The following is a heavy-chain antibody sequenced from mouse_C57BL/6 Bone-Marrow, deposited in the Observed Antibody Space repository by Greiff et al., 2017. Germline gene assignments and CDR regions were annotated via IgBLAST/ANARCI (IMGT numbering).Heavy chain of an antibody. Sequence: EVQLVESGPELVKPGASVKIPCKASGYTFTDYNMDWVKQSHGKSLEWIGDINPNNGGTIYNQKFKGKATLTVDKSSSTAYMELRSLTSEDTAVYYCARRGRLLLRRDAMDYWGQGTSVTVSS. CDR1: GYTFTDYN. V-gene: IGHV1-18*01. CDR3: ARRGRLLLRRDAMDY. D-gene: IGHD1-1*01. CDR2: INPNNGGT. J-gene: IGHJ4*01.